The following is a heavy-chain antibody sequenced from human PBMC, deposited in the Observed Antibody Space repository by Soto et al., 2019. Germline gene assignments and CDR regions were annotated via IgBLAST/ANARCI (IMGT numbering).Heavy chain of an antibody. D-gene: IGHD3-3*01. Sequence: GGSLRLSCAASGFTFSNSAMSWVRQAPGKGLEWVSAISGSGGSTYYADSVKGRFTISRDNSKNTLYVQMNSLRAEDTAVYYCAKRGEKIFDYWGQGALVTVSS. V-gene: IGHV3-23*01. CDR2: ISGSGGST. CDR3: AKRGEKIFDY. CDR1: GFTFSNSA. J-gene: IGHJ4*02.